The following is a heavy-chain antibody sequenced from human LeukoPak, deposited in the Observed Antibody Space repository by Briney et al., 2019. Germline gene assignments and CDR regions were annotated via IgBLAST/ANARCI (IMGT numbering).Heavy chain of an antibody. V-gene: IGHV3-53*01. Sequence: PGGSLRLSCAASGFTVSSNYMSWVRQTPGKGLEWVSVIYSGGSTDYADSVKGRFTISRDNSKNTLYLQMNSLRTEDTAVYYCARDGTTGWHYFEYWGQGTLVTVSS. D-gene: IGHD1-1*01. J-gene: IGHJ4*02. CDR3: ARDGTTGWHYFEY. CDR2: IYSGGST. CDR1: GFTVSSNY.